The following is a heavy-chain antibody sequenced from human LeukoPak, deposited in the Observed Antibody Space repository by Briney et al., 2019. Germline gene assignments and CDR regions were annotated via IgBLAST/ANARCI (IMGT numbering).Heavy chain of an antibody. J-gene: IGHJ4*02. Sequence: GGSLRVSCVASGFTFSSYAMTWVRQAPGKGLEWVSIIGGSGDSIYYADSVKGRFTISRDNSQNTLYLQMNSLSAEDTAVYYCAKGHSGTYSPLFHYWGQGTLVTVSS. CDR2: IGGSGDSI. D-gene: IGHD3-10*01. CDR3: AKGHSGTYSPLFHY. V-gene: IGHV3-23*01. CDR1: GFTFSSYA.